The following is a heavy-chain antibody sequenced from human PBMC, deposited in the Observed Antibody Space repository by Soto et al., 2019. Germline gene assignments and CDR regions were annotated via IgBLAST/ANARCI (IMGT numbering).Heavy chain of an antibody. CDR2: ISYDGSNK. Sequence: QVQLVESGGGVVQPGRSLRLSCAASGFTFSSYGMHWVRQAPGKGLEWVAVISYDGSNKYYADSEKGRFTISRDNSKNTLYLKRDSPSGEDMAAYYCAKDRTTGLVFSHYIDHCGKGTMVTVSS. CDR3: AKDRTTGLVFSHYIDH. D-gene: IGHD3-3*02. CDR1: GFTFSSYG. V-gene: IGHV3-30*18. J-gene: IGHJ1*01.